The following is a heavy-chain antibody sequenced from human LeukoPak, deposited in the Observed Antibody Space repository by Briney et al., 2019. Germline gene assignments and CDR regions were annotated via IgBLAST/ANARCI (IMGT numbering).Heavy chain of an antibody. V-gene: IGHV4-34*01. CDR3: ARGDYVWGSSHNFDY. J-gene: IGHJ4*02. D-gene: IGHD3-16*01. CDR2: INHSGSA. CDR1: GGSFSGYY. Sequence: SETLSLTCAVYGGSFSGYYWSWIRQPPGKGLEWIGEINHSGSANYNPSLKSRVTISVDTSKNQFSLKLSSVTAADTAAYYCARGDYVWGSSHNFDYWGQGTLVTVSS.